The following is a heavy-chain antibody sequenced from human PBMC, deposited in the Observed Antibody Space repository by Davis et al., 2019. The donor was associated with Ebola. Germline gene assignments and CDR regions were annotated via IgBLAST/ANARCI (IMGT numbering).Heavy chain of an antibody. D-gene: IGHD3-3*01. V-gene: IGHV1-2*02. CDR3: ARDYEI. CDR1: GYTFTSYD. CDR2: MNPNSGGT. Sequence: ASVKVSCKASGYTFTSYDINWVRQATGQGLEWMGWMNPNSGGTNYAQKFQGRVTMTRDTSISTAYMELSRLRSDDTAVYYCARDYEIWGQGTLVTVSS. J-gene: IGHJ4*02.